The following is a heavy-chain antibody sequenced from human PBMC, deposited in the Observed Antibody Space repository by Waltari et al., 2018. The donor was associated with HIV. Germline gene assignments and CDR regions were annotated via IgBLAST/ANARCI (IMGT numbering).Heavy chain of an antibody. D-gene: IGHD6-13*01. CDR2: ISSSSSYI. CDR3: ARDPYSSSWVNWFDP. CDR1: GFTFRSYS. Sequence: EVQLVESGGGLVKPGGSLRLSCAASGFTFRSYSMNWVRQALGKGLEWVSSISSSSSYIYYADSVKGRFTISRDNAKNSLYLQMNSLRAEDTAVYYCARDPYSSSWVNWFDPWGQGTLVTVSS. V-gene: IGHV3-21*01. J-gene: IGHJ5*02.